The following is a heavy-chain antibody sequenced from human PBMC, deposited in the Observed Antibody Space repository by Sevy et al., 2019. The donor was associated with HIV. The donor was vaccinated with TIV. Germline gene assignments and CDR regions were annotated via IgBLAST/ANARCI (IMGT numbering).Heavy chain of an antibody. Sequence: GGSLRLSCAASGFPLRKYSMNWVRQAPGKGLEWVSLISRNSTYIYYSDSVKGRFTIPRDNAENSLFLQMNSLRAEDTAVYYCVRDSSGLSWGQGTLVTVSS. CDR3: VRDSSGLS. D-gene: IGHD6-19*01. J-gene: IGHJ4*02. V-gene: IGHV3-21*01. CDR1: GFPLRKYS. CDR2: ISRNSTYI.